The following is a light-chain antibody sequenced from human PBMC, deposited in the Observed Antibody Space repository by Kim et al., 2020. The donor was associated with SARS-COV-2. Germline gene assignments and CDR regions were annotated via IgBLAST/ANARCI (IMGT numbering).Light chain of an antibody. CDR1: SSNIGAGYD. Sequence: QSVLTQPPSVSGAPGQRVTISCTGSSSNIGAGYDVHWYQQLPGTAPKLLIYDNNNRPSGVPDRFSGSKSGTSASLAITGLQAEDDADYYCQSCDTSPSAYVFGSGTKVTVL. CDR2: DNN. J-gene: IGLJ1*01. CDR3: QSCDTSPSAYV. V-gene: IGLV1-40*01.